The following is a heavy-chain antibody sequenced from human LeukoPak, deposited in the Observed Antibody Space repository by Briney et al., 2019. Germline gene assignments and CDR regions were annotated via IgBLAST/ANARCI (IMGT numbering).Heavy chain of an antibody. Sequence: PSETLSPTCTVSGDSISSGDYYWNWIRQPPGKGLEWIGYIYYSGSTYYNPSLKSRVTISVDTSKNQFSLKLSSVTAADTAVYYCARSPSRYDFWSGDLEYFQHWGQGTLVTVSS. CDR1: GDSISSGDYY. J-gene: IGHJ1*01. CDR2: IYYSGST. D-gene: IGHD3-3*01. V-gene: IGHV4-30-4*08. CDR3: ARSPSRYDFWSGDLEYFQH.